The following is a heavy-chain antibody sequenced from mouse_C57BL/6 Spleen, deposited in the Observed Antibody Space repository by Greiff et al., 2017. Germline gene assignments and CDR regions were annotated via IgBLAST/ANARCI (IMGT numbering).Heavy chain of an antibody. CDR2: IYPGDGDT. CDR1: GYAFSSSW. J-gene: IGHJ4*01. V-gene: IGHV1-82*01. CDR3: ARRGNPYAMDY. D-gene: IGHD2-1*01. Sequence: QVQLQQSGPELVKPGASVKISCKASGYAFSSSWMNWVKQRPGKGLEWIGRIYPGDGDTNYNGKFKGKATLTADKSSSTAYMRLSSLTSEDSAVYFCARRGNPYAMDYWGQGTSVTVSS.